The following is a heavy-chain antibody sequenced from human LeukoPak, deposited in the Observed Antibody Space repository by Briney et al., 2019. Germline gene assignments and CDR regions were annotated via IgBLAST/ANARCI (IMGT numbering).Heavy chain of an antibody. V-gene: IGHV3-21*04. CDR2: ISSSSSSSYI. Sequence: RTGGSLRLSCAASGFTFSSYSMNWVRQAPGKGLEWVSSISSSSSSSYIYYADSVKGRFTISRDNAKSSLYLQMNGLRTEDTAVYYCARRLATAGPQYPGGWAWGIDYWGRGTLVTVSS. CDR1: GFTFSSYS. J-gene: IGHJ4*02. CDR3: ARRLATAGPQYPGGWAWGIDY. D-gene: IGHD3-16*01.